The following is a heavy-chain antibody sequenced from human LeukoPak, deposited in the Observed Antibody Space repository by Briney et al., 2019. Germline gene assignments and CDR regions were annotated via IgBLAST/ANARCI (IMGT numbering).Heavy chain of an antibody. CDR2: INGSGDNT. J-gene: IGHJ6*01. Sequence: PGGCLRLSCAASGLTFSGFAMGSVRRTPGKGLEWVSGINGSGDNTLYADSVKGRFTISRDNSKNTLYLEMNSLRAEDTAIYYCAKMKGHPLPKYYMDVWGQGTTVTVSS. CDR3: AKMKGHPLPKYYMDV. V-gene: IGHV3-23*01. D-gene: IGHD1-26*01. CDR1: GLTFSGFA.